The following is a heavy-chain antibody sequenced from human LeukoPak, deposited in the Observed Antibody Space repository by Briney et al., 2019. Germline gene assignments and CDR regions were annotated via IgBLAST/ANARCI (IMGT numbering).Heavy chain of an antibody. J-gene: IGHJ4*02. Sequence: GSLRLSCAASGITLSNYWMHWVRQAPGKGLVWVSRIDNKGSSTSYADSVKGRFTISRDTAKNTLFLQMNSLRAEDTAVYYCGSVFDYWGQGALVTVSS. CDR3: GSVFDY. V-gene: IGHV3-74*01. CDR2: IDNKGSST. CDR1: GITLSNYW.